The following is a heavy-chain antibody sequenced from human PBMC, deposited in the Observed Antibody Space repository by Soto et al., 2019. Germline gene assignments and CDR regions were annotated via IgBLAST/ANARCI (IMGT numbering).Heavy chain of an antibody. V-gene: IGHV1-69*05. Sequence: GASVKVSCKASGGTFSSYAISWVRQAPGQGLEWMGGIIPIFGTANYAQKFQGRVTMTTDTSTSTAYMELRSLRSDDTAVYYCARGGNNWNDVAFDIWGQGTMVTVSS. D-gene: IGHD1-1*01. CDR2: IIPIFGTA. J-gene: IGHJ3*02. CDR1: GGTFSSYA. CDR3: ARGGNNWNDVAFDI.